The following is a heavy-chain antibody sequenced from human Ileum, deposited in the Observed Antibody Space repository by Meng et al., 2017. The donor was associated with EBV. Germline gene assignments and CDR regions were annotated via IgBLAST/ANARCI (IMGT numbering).Heavy chain of an antibody. CDR1: GCSISSSGNY. Sequence: QGPGPGLAAPSEPLSLTCAVSGCSISSSGNYWSWIRQPPGKGLEWIGYKYHSGSTYYNPSLKSRVTMSVDTSRNQFSLKLSSVTAADTAVYYCARRGGYDILTPVGWFDPWGQGTLVTVSS. D-gene: IGHD3-9*01. CDR2: KYHSGST. V-gene: IGHV4-30-4*01. CDR3: ARRGGYDILTPVGWFDP. J-gene: IGHJ5*02.